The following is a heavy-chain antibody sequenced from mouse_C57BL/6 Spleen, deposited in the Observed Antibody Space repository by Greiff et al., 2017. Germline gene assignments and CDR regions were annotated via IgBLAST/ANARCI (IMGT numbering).Heavy chain of an antibody. V-gene: IGHV1-69*01. D-gene: IGHD2-3*01. CDR2: IDPSDSYT. Sequence: VQLQQPGAELVMPGASVKLSCKASGYTFTSYWMHWVKQRPGQGLEWIGEIDPSDSYTNYNQKFKGKSTLTVDKSSSTAYMQLSSLTSEDSAVYYCARGDGYSGFVYWGQGTLVTVSA. CDR3: ARGDGYSGFVY. CDR1: GYTFTSYW. J-gene: IGHJ3*01.